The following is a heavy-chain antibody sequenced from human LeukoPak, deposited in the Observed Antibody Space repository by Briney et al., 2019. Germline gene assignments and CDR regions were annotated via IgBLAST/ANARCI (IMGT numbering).Heavy chain of an antibody. V-gene: IGHV4-39*01. Sequence: SQTLSLTCTVSGGSISSGDYYWGWIRQPPGKGLEWIGSIYYSGSTYYNPSLKSRVTISVDTSKNQFSLKLSSVTAADTAVYYCARPTPPLLAAAGTYYFDYWGQGTLVTVSS. J-gene: IGHJ4*02. CDR3: ARPTPPLLAAAGTYYFDY. CDR2: IYYSGST. CDR1: GGSISSGDYY. D-gene: IGHD6-13*01.